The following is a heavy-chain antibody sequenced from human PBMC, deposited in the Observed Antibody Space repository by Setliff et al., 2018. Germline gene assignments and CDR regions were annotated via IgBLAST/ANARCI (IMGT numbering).Heavy chain of an antibody. CDR1: RGSISTYA. J-gene: IGHJ4*01. D-gene: IGHD2-2*01. V-gene: IGHV4-59*12. CDR2: IYDTGYV. Sequence: SETLSLTCTVSRGSISTYAWSWIRHIPGKGLEWVGYIYDTGYVNYNPSLKSRVSMSVDTSKNQVFLRLTSVTDADTAMYYCARDYCGPTSCFAKYFDNWGHGILVTVSS. CDR3: ARDYCGPTSCFAKYFDN.